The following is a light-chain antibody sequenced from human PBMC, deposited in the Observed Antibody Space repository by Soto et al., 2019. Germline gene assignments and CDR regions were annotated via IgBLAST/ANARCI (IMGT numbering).Light chain of an antibody. CDR1: SSNIGNNT. CDR2: GNS. V-gene: IGLV1-44*01. Sequence: QSVLTQPPSASGTPGQRVTISCSGSSSNIGNNTVNWYQQLPGTAPKLLIYGNSQRPSGVPDRFSGSKSGTSASLAISGLQSEDEADYYCGSWDDSLNGWVFGGGTKVTVL. J-gene: IGLJ3*02. CDR3: GSWDDSLNGWV.